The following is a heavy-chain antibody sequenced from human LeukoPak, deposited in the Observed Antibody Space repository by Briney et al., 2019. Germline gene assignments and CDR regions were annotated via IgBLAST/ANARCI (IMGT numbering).Heavy chain of an antibody. J-gene: IGHJ5*02. CDR3: ARVPHAGHNCFDP. D-gene: IGHD6-13*01. CDR1: GGFISSDY. Sequence: PSETLSLTCTVSGGFISSDYWSWIRQPAGKGLEWIGRIYPSGSTNYNPSPKSRVTMSIDTPKNQFSLKLSSVTAADTAVYYCARVPHAGHNCFDPWGQGTLVTVSS. CDR2: IYPSGST. V-gene: IGHV4-4*07.